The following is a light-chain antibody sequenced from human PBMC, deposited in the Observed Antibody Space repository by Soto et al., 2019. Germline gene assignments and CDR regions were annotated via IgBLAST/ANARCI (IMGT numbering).Light chain of an antibody. Sequence: QSVLTQPASVSGSPGQSITISCSGTSSDIGSYDHVAWFQQFPGKTLKLMIYSVSNRPSGVSYRFSGSKSGNTASLTISALQAEDEADYYCISYTVSRSYVFGTGTKLTVL. CDR1: SSDIGSYDH. CDR2: SVS. CDR3: ISYTVSRSYV. J-gene: IGLJ1*01. V-gene: IGLV2-14*01.